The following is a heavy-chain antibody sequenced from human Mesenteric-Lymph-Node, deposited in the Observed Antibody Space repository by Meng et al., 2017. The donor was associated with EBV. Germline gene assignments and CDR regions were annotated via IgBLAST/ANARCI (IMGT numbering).Heavy chain of an antibody. Sequence: VQVQEAGTGLVNPSGTLSLTVAVSGGSIRSSNWWSWVRQPPGKGLEWIGEIYHSGSTNYNPSLKSRVTISVDKSKNQFSLNLSSVTAADTAVYYCARVGQWLPIDYWGQGTLVTVSS. CDR1: GGSIRSSNW. D-gene: IGHD6-19*01. CDR2: IYHSGST. V-gene: IGHV4-4*02. J-gene: IGHJ4*02. CDR3: ARVGQWLPIDY.